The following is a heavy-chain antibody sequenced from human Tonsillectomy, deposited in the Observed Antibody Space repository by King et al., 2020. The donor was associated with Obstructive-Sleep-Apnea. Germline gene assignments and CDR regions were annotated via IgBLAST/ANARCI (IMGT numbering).Heavy chain of an antibody. J-gene: IGHJ3*02. CDR2: IKQDGSEK. V-gene: IGHV3-7*03. Sequence: VQLVESGGGLVQPGGSLRLSCAASGFTFSSYWLTWVRQAPGKGLEWVASIKQDGSEKYYVDSVKGRFTISRDNANNSIYLQMNSLRAEDTAVYYCAGALIDYYDTSGYYTNDAFDIWGQGTVVTVSS. CDR1: GFTFSSYW. D-gene: IGHD3-22*01. CDR3: AGALIDYYDTSGYYTNDAFDI.